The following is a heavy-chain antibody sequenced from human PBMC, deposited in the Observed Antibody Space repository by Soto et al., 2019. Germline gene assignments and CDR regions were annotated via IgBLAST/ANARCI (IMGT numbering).Heavy chain of an antibody. V-gene: IGHV3-48*02. CDR3: ARDNDYAFDY. Sequence: EVQLVESGGGLVQPGGSLRLSCAGSGYPFSSYTMNWVRQAPGKGLEWISYIASTTNTISYADSVKGRFTISRDNAKNSVWLQMNSLRDEDTAVYYCARDNDYAFDYWGQGTLVTVSS. CDR1: GYPFSSYT. J-gene: IGHJ4*02. CDR2: IASTTNTI. D-gene: IGHD4-17*01.